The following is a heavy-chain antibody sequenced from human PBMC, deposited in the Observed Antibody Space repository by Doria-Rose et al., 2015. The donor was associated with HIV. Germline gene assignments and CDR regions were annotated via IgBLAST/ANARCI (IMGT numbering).Heavy chain of an antibody. CDR3: ARIKSSRWYHKYYFDF. J-gene: IGHJ4*02. CDR1: GVSLSSPGMG. CDR2: IFSDDER. Sequence: QITLKGSGPVLVKPTETLTLTGTVSGVSLSSPGMGVSWIRQPPGKALEWLANIFSDDERSYKTSLKSRLTISRGTSKSQVVLTMTDMDPVDTATYYCARIKSSRWYHKYYFDFWGQGTLVIVSA. D-gene: IGHD6-13*01. V-gene: IGHV2-26*01.